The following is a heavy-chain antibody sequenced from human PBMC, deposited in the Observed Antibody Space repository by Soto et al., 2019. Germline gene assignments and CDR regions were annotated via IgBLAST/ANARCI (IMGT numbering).Heavy chain of an antibody. CDR2: ISAYNGNT. V-gene: IGHV1-18*04. D-gene: IGHD1-26*01. CDR1: CYTFTSYG. J-gene: IGHJ6*02. CDR3: ARPRGSYYYYGMDV. Sequence: ASVKVSCKASCYTFTSYGISWVRQAPGQGLEWMGWISAYNGNTNYAQKLQGRVTMTTDTSTSTAYMELRSLRSDDTAVYYCARPRGSYYYYGMDVWGQGTTVTVSS.